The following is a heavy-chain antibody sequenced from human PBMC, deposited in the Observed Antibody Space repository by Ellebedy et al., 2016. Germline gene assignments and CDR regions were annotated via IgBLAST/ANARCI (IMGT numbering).Heavy chain of an antibody. Sequence: GGPLRLSCAVSGFTVSDNYMSWVRQAPGKGPEWISAIVASGERTFYADSVKGRFTISRDNSKNRLYLQMNSLKVEDTATYYCANVGGSGSYYNGYWGLGTLVTVSS. CDR2: IVASGERT. CDR1: GFTVSDNY. CDR3: ANVGGSGSYYNGY. J-gene: IGHJ4*02. V-gene: IGHV3-23*01. D-gene: IGHD3-10*01.